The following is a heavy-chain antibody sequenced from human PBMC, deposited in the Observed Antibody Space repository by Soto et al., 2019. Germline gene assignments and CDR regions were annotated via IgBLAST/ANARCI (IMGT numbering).Heavy chain of an antibody. Sequence: GALSLSCAASGFTFSTYAMSWVRQAPGRGLEWVSTVSGSGGYTYYAESVKGRFTISRDNSKNTLFLQMNSLRATDTAIYFCAKGWTLPDEPLFDLWGLGTLVTVSS. CDR3: AKGWTLPDEPLFDL. D-gene: IGHD2-21*02. J-gene: IGHJ4*02. CDR2: VSGSGGYT. V-gene: IGHV3-23*01. CDR1: GFTFSTYA.